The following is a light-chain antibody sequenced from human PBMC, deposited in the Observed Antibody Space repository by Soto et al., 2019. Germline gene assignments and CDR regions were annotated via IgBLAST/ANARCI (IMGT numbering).Light chain of an antibody. CDR2: DAS. V-gene: IGKV3-11*01. CDR1: QSVSSY. CDR3: QQRSNWPLT. Sequence: EIVLTQSPATLSLSPGERATLSCRAGQSVSSYLAWYQQRPGQVPRLLIYDASGRATGIPARFSGSGSGTDFTLTISSLEPEDFAVYYCQQRSNWPLTFGGGTKVEIK. J-gene: IGKJ4*01.